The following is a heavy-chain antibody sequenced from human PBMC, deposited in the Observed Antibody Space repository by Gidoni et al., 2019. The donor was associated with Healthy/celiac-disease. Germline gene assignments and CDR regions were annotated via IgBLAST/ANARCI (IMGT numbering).Heavy chain of an antibody. CDR1: GGSIRSSSYY. J-gene: IGHJ5*02. CDR3: ASRIAVAEPDWFDP. V-gene: IGHV4-39*01. CDR2: IYYSGST. D-gene: IGHD6-19*01. Sequence: QLQLQESGPGLVKPSETLSLPCTVSGGSIRSSSYYWGWIRQPPGKGLEWIGSIYYSGSTYYNPSLKSRVTISVDTSKNQFSLKLSSVTAADTAVYYCASRIAVAEPDWFDPWGQGTLVTVSS.